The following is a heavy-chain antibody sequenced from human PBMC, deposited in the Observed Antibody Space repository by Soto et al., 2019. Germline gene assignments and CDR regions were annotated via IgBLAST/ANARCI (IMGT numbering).Heavy chain of an antibody. V-gene: IGHV3-23*01. D-gene: IGHD6-13*01. Sequence: GGSLRLSCAASGFTFSSYAMSWVRQAPGKGLEWVSAISGSGGSTYYADSVKGRFTISRDNSKNTLYLQMNSLRAEDTAVYYCAKEIRIAAAGRTYYFDYWGQGTLVTVSS. CDR3: AKEIRIAAAGRTYYFDY. CDR2: ISGSGGST. CDR1: GFTFSSYA. J-gene: IGHJ4*02.